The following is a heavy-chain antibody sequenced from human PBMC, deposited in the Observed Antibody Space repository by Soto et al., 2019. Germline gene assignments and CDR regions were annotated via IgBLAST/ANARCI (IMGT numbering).Heavy chain of an antibody. CDR2: IYHSGRT. V-gene: IGHV4-31*03. Sequence: QVQLQESGPGLVKPSQTLSLTCTVSGGSMSSGGYYWSWIRQHPGRGLEWIGYIYHSGRTYYNPSLKSRITISVDTSKIQFSLRLSSMTAADTAVYYCASSGFYPRWGRGTLVTVSS. J-gene: IGHJ4*02. CDR3: ASSGFYPR. D-gene: IGHD3-22*01. CDR1: GGSMSSGGYY.